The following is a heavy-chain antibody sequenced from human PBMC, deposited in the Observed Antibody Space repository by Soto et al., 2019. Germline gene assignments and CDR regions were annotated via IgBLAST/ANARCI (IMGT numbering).Heavy chain of an antibody. CDR2: INPSGGST. D-gene: IGHD3-3*01. CDR1: GYTFTSYY. Sequence: ASVKVSCKASGYTFTSYYMHWVRQAPGQGLEWMGIINPSGGSTSYAQKLQGRVTMTRDTSTSTVYMELSSLRSEDTAVYYCDRGQRITIFGVVAPVYYMDVWGKGTTVTVSS. CDR3: DRGQRITIFGVVAPVYYMDV. V-gene: IGHV1-46*03. J-gene: IGHJ6*03.